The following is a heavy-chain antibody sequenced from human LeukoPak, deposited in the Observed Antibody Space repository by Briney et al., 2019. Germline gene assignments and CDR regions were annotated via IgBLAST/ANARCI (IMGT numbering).Heavy chain of an antibody. CDR2: IYSGGST. D-gene: IGHD5-12*01. CDR3: ARGVDPRDLKPRDY. J-gene: IGHJ4*02. CDR1: GFTVSSNY. V-gene: IGHV3-53*01. Sequence: GGSLRLSCAASGFTVSSNYMSWVRQAPGKGLEWVSVIYSGGSTYYADSVKGRFTISRDNSKNTLCLQMNSLRAEDTAVYYCARGVDPRDLKPRDYWGQGTLVTVSS.